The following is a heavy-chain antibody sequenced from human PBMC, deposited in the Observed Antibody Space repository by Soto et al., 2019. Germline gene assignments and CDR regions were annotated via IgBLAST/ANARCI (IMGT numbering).Heavy chain of an antibody. D-gene: IGHD2-15*01. J-gene: IGHJ4*02. V-gene: IGHV4-34*01. CDR1: GGSFSGYY. Sequence: SETLSLTCAVYGGSFSGYYGSWIRQPPGKGLEWIGEINHSGSTNYNPSLKSRVTISVDTSKNQFSLKLSSVTAADTAVYYCARGDYCSGGSCYPSAYYWGQGTLVTSPQ. CDR2: INHSGST. CDR3: ARGDYCSGGSCYPSAYY.